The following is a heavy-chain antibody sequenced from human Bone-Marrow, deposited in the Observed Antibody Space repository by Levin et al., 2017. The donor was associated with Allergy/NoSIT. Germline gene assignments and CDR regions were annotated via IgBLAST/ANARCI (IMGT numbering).Heavy chain of an antibody. CDR2: IYDAGRT. V-gene: IGHV3-53*01. Sequence: GESLKISCAASGFTVSGYYLSWVRQAPGKGLEWVSTIYDAGRTYYADSVKGRFTISRDNSKDTLYLQMNSLRADTAVYYCARVRFPGYHGSGSYYNEYYFDSWGQGTLVTVSS. D-gene: IGHD3-10*01. CDR3: ARVRFPGYHGSGSYYNEYYFDS. J-gene: IGHJ4*02. CDR1: GFTVSGYY.